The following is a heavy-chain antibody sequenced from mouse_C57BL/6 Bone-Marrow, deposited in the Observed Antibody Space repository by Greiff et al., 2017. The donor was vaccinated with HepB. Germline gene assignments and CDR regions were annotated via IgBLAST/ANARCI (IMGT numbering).Heavy chain of an antibody. V-gene: IGHV5-12*01. CDR3: AREGLRPWFAY. D-gene: IGHD2-4*01. CDR1: GFTFSDYY. CDR2: ISNGGGST. Sequence: EVQGVESGGGLVQPGGSLTLSCAASGFTFSDYYMYWVRQTPEKRLEWVAYISNGGGSTYYPDTVKGRFTISRDNAKNTLYLQMSRLKSEDTAMYYCAREGLRPWFAYWGQGTLVTVSA. J-gene: IGHJ3*01.